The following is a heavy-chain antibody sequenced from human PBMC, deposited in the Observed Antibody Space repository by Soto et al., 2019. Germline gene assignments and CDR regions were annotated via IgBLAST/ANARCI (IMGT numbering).Heavy chain of an antibody. CDR1: GFSLSTSRVG. V-gene: IGHV2-5*02. CDR2: IYWDDDK. CDR3: TRLIFGVEMNFDP. D-gene: IGHD3-3*01. Sequence: QITLKESGPTLVKPTQTLTLTCTFSGFSLSTSRVGVGWIRQSPGKALEWLALIYWDDDKRYSPPLNSRLTITKDASRNHVVLTMNNMDPVDTATYYCTRLIFGVEMNFDPWGQGTLVSVSS. J-gene: IGHJ5*02.